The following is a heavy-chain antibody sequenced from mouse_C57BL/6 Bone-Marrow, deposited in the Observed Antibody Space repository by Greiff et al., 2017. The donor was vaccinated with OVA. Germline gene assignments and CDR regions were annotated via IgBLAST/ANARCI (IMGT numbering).Heavy chain of an antibody. V-gene: IGHV1-59*01. CDR2: IDPSDSYT. Sequence: VQLQQPGAELVRPGPSVKLSCKASGYTFTSYWMHWVKQRPGQGLEWIGVIDPSDSYTNYNQKFKGKATLTVDTSSSTAYMQLSSLTSEDSAVYYCANNFFFDYWAKAPLSQSPQ. CDR1: GYTFTSYW. J-gene: IGHJ2*01. D-gene: IGHD1-3*01. CDR3: ANNFFFDY.